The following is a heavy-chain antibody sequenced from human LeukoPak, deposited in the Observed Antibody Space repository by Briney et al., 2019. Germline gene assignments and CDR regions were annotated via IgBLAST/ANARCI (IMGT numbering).Heavy chain of an antibody. D-gene: IGHD3-3*01. CDR2: IYYSGST. V-gene: IGHV4-39*01. CDR1: GGSISSSSYY. J-gene: IGHJ4*02. CDR3: ARLGYYDFWSGYYSWSYFDY. Sequence: PSETLSLTCTVSGGSISSSSYYWGWIRQPPGKGLEWIGSIYYSGSTYYNPSLKSRVTISVDTPKNQFSLKLSSVTAADTAVYYCARLGYYDFWSGYYSWSYFDYWGQGTLVTVSS.